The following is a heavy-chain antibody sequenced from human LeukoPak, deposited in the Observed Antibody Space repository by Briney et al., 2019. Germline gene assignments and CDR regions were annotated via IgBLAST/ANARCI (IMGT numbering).Heavy chain of an antibody. CDR3: ARVRWYYYDSSGYYRTTEYFQH. J-gene: IGHJ1*01. D-gene: IGHD3-22*01. CDR2: INPSGGST. V-gene: IGHV1-46*01. Sequence: GASVKVSCKASGYTFTSYYMHWVRQAPGQGLEWMGIINPSGGSTSYAQKFQGRVTMTRDMSTSTVYMELSSLRSEDTAVYYCARVRWYYYDSSGYYRTTEYFQHWGQGTLVTVSS. CDR1: GYTFTSYY.